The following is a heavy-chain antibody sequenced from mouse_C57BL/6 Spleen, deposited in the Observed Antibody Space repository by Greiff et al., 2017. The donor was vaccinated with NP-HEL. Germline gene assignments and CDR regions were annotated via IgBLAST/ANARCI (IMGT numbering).Heavy chain of an antibody. CDR3: ARHPLITTVVATDYAMDY. CDR1: GFTFSSSG. D-gene: IGHD1-1*01. J-gene: IGHJ4*01. CDR2: IISGGIYP. Sequence: EVQVVESGGDLVKPGGSLKLSCAASGFTFSSSGMSWFRQTPDKTLAWVATIISGGIYPSYPDSGKGRFTICRDNAKNTLDLQMSSLKSEDTAMYYCARHPLITTVVATDYAMDYWGQGTSVTVSS. V-gene: IGHV5-6*01.